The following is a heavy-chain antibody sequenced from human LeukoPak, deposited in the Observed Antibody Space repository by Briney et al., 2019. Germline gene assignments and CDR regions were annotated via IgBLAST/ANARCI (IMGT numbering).Heavy chain of an antibody. CDR2: IYYSGST. V-gene: IGHV4-39*01. D-gene: IGHD4-23*01. J-gene: IGHJ2*01. CDR1: GGSISSSSYY. CDR3: ARSVVTLYWYFDL. Sequence: PSETLSLTCTVSGGSISSSSYYWGWIRQPPGKGLEWIGSIYYSGSTYYNPSPKSRVTISVDTSKNQFSLKLSSVTAADTAVYYCARSVVTLYWYFDLWGRGTLVTVSS.